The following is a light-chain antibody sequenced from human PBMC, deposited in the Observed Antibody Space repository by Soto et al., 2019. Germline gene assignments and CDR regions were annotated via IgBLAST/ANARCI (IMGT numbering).Light chain of an antibody. Sequence: IVMTKSPATLSVSPVERANLSSRASETVRSNVAWFQQKPGQAHRLIIFGAYNRATGIPNRFTGSGSGTEFTLTIERLKSEDFAVYYCQKSSNWPQYSFG. V-gene: IGKV3-15*01. CDR2: GAY. J-gene: IGKJ2*01. CDR3: QKSSNWPQYS. CDR1: ETVRSN.